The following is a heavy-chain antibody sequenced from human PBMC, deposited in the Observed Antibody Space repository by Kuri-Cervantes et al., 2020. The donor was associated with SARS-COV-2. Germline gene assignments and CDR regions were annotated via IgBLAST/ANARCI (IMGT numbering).Heavy chain of an antibody. J-gene: IGHJ4*02. CDR1: GFTFSSYW. CDR3: ANNAHYYGSGTSVDYFDY. D-gene: IGHD3-10*01. V-gene: IGHV3-21*01. CDR2: ISSISDNT. Sequence: ETLSLTCAASGFTFSSYWMHWVRQAPGKGLEWVSSISSISDNTYYADFVRGRFATTRDNSKNTLYLHMDSLRAEDTAVYYCANNAHYYGSGTSVDYFDYWGQGTLVTVSS.